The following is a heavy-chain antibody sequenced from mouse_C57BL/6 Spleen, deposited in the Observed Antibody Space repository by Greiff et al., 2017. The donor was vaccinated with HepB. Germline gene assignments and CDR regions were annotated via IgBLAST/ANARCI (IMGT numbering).Heavy chain of an antibody. Sequence: VQLQQSGAELVKPGASVKLSCKASGYTFTSYWMQWVKQRPGQGLEWIGEIDPSDSYTNYNQKFKGTATLTVDTSSSTAYMQLSSLTSEDSAVYYCARKKDITTATRGCAYWGQGTLVTVSA. CDR1: GYTFTSYW. CDR3: ARKKDITTATRGCAY. J-gene: IGHJ3*01. D-gene: IGHD1-1*01. V-gene: IGHV1-50*01. CDR2: IDPSDSYT.